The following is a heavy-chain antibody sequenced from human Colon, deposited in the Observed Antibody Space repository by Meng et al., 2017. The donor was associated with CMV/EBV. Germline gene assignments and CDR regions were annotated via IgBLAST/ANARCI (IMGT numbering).Heavy chain of an antibody. D-gene: IGHD3-16*01. Sequence: SVTVSCKASGYTFTNFHMHWVRQAPGQGLEWMGWINTNSGNPAYAQGLSGRFAFSLDTSVSTAYLQISGVKAEDTAIYYCATRLGAGAWGQGTLVTVSS. CDR2: INTNSGNP. CDR1: GYTFTNFH. J-gene: IGHJ5*02. V-gene: IGHV7-4-1*02. CDR3: ATRLGAGA.